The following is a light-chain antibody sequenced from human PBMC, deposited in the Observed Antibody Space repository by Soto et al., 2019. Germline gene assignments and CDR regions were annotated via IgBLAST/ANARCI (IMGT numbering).Light chain of an antibody. CDR1: QSVLYSSDNNNY. CDR2: WAS. J-gene: IGKJ4*01. CDR3: QQYYITPLT. Sequence: IVMTQSPDSLAVSLGERATINCKSSQSVLYSSDNNNYLAWYQQKPGQPPQLLIYWASTRESGVPDRFSGSGSGTAFTLTISSLQAEDVAVYYCQQYYITPLTFGGGTKVDIK. V-gene: IGKV4-1*01.